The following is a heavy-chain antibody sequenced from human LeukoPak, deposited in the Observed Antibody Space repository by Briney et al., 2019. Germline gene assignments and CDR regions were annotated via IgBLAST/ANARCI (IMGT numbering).Heavy chain of an antibody. CDR1: GFTFSNYD. V-gene: IGHV3-13*01. D-gene: IGHD2-15*01. Sequence: PGGSQRLSCAASGFTFSNYDMHWVRQVTGKGLEWVSGIDTAGDTYYPGSVKGRFTISRENAKNSFYLQMNSLRAGDTALYYCARVSCSGPSCYFAYWGQGTLVTVSS. J-gene: IGHJ4*02. CDR3: ARVSCSGPSCYFAY. CDR2: IDTAGDT.